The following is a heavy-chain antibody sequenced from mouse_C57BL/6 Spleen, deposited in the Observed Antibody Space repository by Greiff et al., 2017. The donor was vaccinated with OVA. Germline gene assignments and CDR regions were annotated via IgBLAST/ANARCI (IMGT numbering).Heavy chain of an antibody. J-gene: IGHJ4*01. D-gene: IGHD2-3*01. CDR3: ARSDGYVYAMDY. Sequence: VQLQQPGTELVKPGASVKLSCKASGYTFTSYWMHWVKQRPGQGLEWIGNINPSNGGTNYNEKFKSKATLTVDKSSSTAYMQLSSLTSEDSAVYDCARSDGYVYAMDYWGQGTSVTVSS. CDR2: INPSNGGT. CDR1: GYTFTSYW. V-gene: IGHV1-53*01.